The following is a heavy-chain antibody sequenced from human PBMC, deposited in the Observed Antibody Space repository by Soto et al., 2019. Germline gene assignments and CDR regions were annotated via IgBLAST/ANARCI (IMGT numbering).Heavy chain of an antibody. Sequence: PSETLSLTCTVSGGSISSGDYYWSWIRQPPGKGLEWIGYIYYSGSTYYNPSLKSRVTISVDTSKNQFSLKLSSVTAADTAVYYCAREVEYSGYDFGDYFDYWGQGTLVTVSS. D-gene: IGHD5-12*01. CDR2: IYYSGST. V-gene: IGHV4-30-4*01. J-gene: IGHJ4*02. CDR1: GGSISSGDYY. CDR3: AREVEYSGYDFGDYFDY.